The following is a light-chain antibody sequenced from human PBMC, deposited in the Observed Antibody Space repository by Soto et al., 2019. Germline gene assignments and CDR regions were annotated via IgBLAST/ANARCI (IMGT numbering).Light chain of an antibody. CDR2: DVS. J-gene: IGLJ2*01. CDR3: SSYAGSYTLV. V-gene: IGLV2-11*01. Sequence: QSALTQPRSVSGSPGQSVTISCTGTSNDVGGYNFVSWYQQHPGKAPKLFIYDVSRRPSGVPVRFSGSKSGNTAPLTISGLQAEDEGDYYCSSYAGSYTLVFGGGTKLTVL. CDR1: SNDVGGYNF.